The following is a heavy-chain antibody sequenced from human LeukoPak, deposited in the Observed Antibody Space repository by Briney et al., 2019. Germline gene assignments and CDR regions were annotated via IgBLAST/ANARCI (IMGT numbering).Heavy chain of an antibody. D-gene: IGHD6-19*01. J-gene: IGHJ6*02. CDR3: ARDLTPSGWYYNYYYYYGMDV. Sequence: GGSLRLSCAASGFTFNNYVMNWVRQAPGKGLEWVSAITDSSTSTYYADSVKGRFTISRDNPKNTLYLQMNSLRAEDTAVYYCARDLTPSGWYYNYYYYYGMDVWGQGTTVTVSS. CDR2: ITDSSTST. V-gene: IGHV3-23*01. CDR1: GFTFNNYV.